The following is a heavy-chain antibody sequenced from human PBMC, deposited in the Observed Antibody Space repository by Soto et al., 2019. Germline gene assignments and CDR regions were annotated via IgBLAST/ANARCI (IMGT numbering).Heavy chain of an antibody. CDR3: ARHLGNSPYEAFDI. D-gene: IGHD7-27*01. CDR2: SYYTGST. J-gene: IGHJ3*02. V-gene: IGHV4-39*01. CDR1: GGSFSSRSYY. Sequence: QLQLQESGPGLVKPSETLSLTCTVSGGSFSSRSYYWGWIRQPPGKGLEWIGSSYYTGSTSYSPSLQSRVIISVDTSKNQFSLRLSSVTAADTAVYYCARHLGNSPYEAFDIWGQGTMVTVSS.